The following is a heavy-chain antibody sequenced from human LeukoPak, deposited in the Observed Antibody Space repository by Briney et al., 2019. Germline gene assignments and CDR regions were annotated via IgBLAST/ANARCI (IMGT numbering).Heavy chain of an antibody. CDR1: GFTFSSYW. J-gene: IGHJ3*02. D-gene: IGHD6-13*01. CDR3: AKDSHSSSYPFGGGAFDI. Sequence: GGSLRLSCAASGFTFSSYWMSWVRQAPGKGLEWVSAISGSGGSTYYADSVKGRFTISRDNSKNTLYLQMNSLRAEDTAVYYCAKDSHSSSYPFGGGAFDIWGQGTMVTVSS. CDR2: ISGSGGST. V-gene: IGHV3-23*01.